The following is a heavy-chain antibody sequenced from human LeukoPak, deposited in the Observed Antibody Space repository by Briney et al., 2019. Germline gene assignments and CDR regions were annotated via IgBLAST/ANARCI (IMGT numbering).Heavy chain of an antibody. CDR3: ARDRSGSYPNWFDP. CDR1: GFTFSRYA. D-gene: IGHD3-10*01. Sequence: GGSLRLSCAASGFTFSRYALTWVRQAPGKGLEWVSVIYSGGSTYYADSVKGRFTISRDNSKNTMYLQMNSLRAEDTALYYCARDRSGSYPNWFDPWGQGTLVTVSS. J-gene: IGHJ5*02. V-gene: IGHV3-23*03. CDR2: IYSGGST.